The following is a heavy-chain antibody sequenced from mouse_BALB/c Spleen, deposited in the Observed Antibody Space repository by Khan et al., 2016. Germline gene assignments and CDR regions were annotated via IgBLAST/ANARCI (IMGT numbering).Heavy chain of an antibody. CDR3: AREAYYGRGGFAY. Sequence: LVKTGASVKISCKASGYSFTGYYMHWVKQSHGKSLEWIGYISCYNGATSYNQKFKGKATFTVDTSSSTAYMQFSSLTSEDSAVYYCAREAYYGRGGFAYWGQGTLVTVSA. V-gene: IGHV1S34*01. D-gene: IGHD2-10*01. CDR1: GYSFTGYY. J-gene: IGHJ3*01. CDR2: ISCYNGAT.